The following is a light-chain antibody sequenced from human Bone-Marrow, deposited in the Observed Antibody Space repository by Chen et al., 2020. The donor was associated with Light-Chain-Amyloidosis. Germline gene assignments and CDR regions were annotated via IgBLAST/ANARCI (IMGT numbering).Light chain of an antibody. CDR1: DLPTKY. CDR3: QSADSSGTYEVI. Sequence: SYELTQPPSVLVSPGQTARITCSGDDLPTKYAYWYQQKPGQAPVLVIHSDTERPSGISERFSGSSSGTTATLTISGVQAEDEADYHCQSADSSGTYEVIFGGGTKLTVL. J-gene: IGLJ2*01. V-gene: IGLV3-25*03. CDR2: SDT.